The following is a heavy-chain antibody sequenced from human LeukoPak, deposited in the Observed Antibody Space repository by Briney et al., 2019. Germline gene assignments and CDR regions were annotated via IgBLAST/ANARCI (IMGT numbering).Heavy chain of an antibody. CDR2: ISPSGGST. J-gene: IGHJ4*02. CDR1: GYTFSSYY. V-gene: IGHV1-46*01. Sequence: ASVKVSCKASGYTFSSYYMHWVRQAPGQGLEWMGIISPSGGSTKYAQQFQGRVTMTRDTSISTAYMELSRLRSDDTAVYYCAGEEMATGIDYGGQGTLVTVSS. D-gene: IGHD5-24*01. CDR3: AGEEMATGIDY.